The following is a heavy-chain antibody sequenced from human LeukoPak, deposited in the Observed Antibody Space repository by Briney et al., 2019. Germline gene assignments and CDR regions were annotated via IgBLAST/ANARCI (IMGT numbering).Heavy chain of an antibody. CDR2: IRYDGSNK. V-gene: IGHV3-30*02. Sequence: GGSLRLSCAASGFTFSSYGMHWVRQAPGKGLEWVAFIRYDGSNKYYADSVKGRFTISRDNSKNTLYLQMNSLRAEDTAVYYCAKDVAAARGELDYWGQGTLVTVSS. CDR3: AKDVAAARGELDY. D-gene: IGHD6-6*01. CDR1: GFTFSSYG. J-gene: IGHJ4*02.